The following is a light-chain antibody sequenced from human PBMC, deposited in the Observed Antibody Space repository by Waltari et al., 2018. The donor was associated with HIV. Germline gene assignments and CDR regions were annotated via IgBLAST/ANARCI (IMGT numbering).Light chain of an antibody. CDR2: RND. J-gene: IGLJ1*01. CDR3: AGWDDSPSVYYV. Sequence: QSVMTQPPSASGPPGQRVTISCSGSSSNIGNNYVYWYQQIPGTAPKLLIYRNDQRPSGVPDRFSGSKSGTSASLAISGLRSEDEADYYCAGWDDSPSVYYVFGTGTTVTVL. V-gene: IGLV1-47*01. CDR1: SSNIGNNY.